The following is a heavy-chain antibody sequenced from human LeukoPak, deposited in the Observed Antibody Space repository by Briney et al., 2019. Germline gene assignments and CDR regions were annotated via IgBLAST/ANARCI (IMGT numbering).Heavy chain of an antibody. CDR1: GFTFSSYW. Sequence: GGSLRLSCAASGFTFSSYWMHWVRQAPGKGLVWVSRINSDGSSASYADSVRGRFSISRDNAKNTLYLQMNSLRAEDTAVYYCARGLSGYASSLGYWGQGTLVTVSA. V-gene: IGHV3-74*01. CDR3: ARGLSGYASSLGY. D-gene: IGHD6-6*01. CDR2: INSDGSSA. J-gene: IGHJ4*02.